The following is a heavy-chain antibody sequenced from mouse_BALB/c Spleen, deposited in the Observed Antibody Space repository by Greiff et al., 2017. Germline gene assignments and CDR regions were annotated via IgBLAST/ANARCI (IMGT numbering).Heavy chain of an antibody. CDR1: GYTFSSYW. CDR2: ILPGSGST. Sequence: QVQLQQSGAELMKPGASVKISCKATGYTFSSYWIEWVKQRPGHGLEWIGEILPGSGSTNYNEKFKGKATFTADTSSNTAYMQLSSLTSEDSAVYYCARPFLTTVVAPDYWGQGTTLTVSS. D-gene: IGHD1-1*01. V-gene: IGHV1-9*01. CDR3: ARPFLTTVVAPDY. J-gene: IGHJ2*01.